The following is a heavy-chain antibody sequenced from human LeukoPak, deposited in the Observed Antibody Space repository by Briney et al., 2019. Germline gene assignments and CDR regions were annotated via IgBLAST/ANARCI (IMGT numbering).Heavy chain of an antibody. CDR1: GGSISTSSYY. Sequence: PSETLSLTCTVSGGSISTSSYYWSWIRQPPGKGLEWLGYIYYSGSTKYKSSLKSRVTISVDTSKNQFSLKLSSVTAADTAVYYCARGKEVITMLRGLKPGYYFDYWGQGTLVTVSS. CDR3: ARGKEVITMLRGLKPGYYFDY. V-gene: IGHV4-61*01. J-gene: IGHJ4*02. D-gene: IGHD3-10*01. CDR2: IYYSGST.